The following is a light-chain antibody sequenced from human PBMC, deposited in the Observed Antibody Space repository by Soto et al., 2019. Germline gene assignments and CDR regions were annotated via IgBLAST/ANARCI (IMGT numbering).Light chain of an antibody. CDR1: QSVSSS. V-gene: IGKV3-11*01. Sequence: EVVLAQSPATLSLSPGDRATLTCRASQSVSSSLAWYQQNRGQAPRLLIYDAINRPSGIPARFSGSGSGTDFTLTISSLEPEDFAVYYCHQGSNWPFTFGGGTKVEIK. CDR2: DAI. J-gene: IGKJ4*01. CDR3: HQGSNWPFT.